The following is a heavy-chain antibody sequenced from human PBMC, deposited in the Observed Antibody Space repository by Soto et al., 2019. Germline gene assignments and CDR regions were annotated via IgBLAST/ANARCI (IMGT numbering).Heavy chain of an antibody. D-gene: IGHD6-13*01. CDR1: GGSISSYY. CDR3: ARGGYRYSQVDY. CDR2: IYFSGST. Sequence: SETLSLTCTVSGGSISSYYWSWIRQPPGKGLEWIGYIYFSGSTNYNPSLKSRVTISVDTSKNQFSLKLSSVTAADTAVYYCARGGYRYSQVDYWGQGTLVTVSS. J-gene: IGHJ4*02. V-gene: IGHV4-59*01.